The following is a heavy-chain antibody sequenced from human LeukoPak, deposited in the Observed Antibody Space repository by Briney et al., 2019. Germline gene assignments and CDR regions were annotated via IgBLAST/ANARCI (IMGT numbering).Heavy chain of an antibody. CDR2: IDHNGRT. D-gene: IGHD2-15*01. CDR3: ARKSILTSGRKPYDV. V-gene: IGHV4-34*01. Sequence: PSETLSLTCAVYGGSFSVYYWSWIRQVPGKGPEWIGEIDHNGRTNANSSLRSRVTLSVDMSKNQFSLRLSSVTAADTAVYYCARKSILTSGRKPYDVWDQGALVTVSS. J-gene: IGHJ4*02. CDR1: GGSFSVYY.